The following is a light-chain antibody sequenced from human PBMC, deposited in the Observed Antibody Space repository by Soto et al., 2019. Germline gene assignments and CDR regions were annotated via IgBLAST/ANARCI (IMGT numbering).Light chain of an antibody. Sequence: QSVLTQPPSASGTPGQGVTISCSGSRSNIGSSTVNWYQQLPGTAPKLLIYTNNQRPSGVPDRFSGSKSGTSASLAIRGLQSEDEAEYYCAAWDDSLNGVVFGGGTKVTVL. V-gene: IGLV1-44*01. CDR2: TNN. CDR1: RSNIGSST. CDR3: AAWDDSLNGVV. J-gene: IGLJ2*01.